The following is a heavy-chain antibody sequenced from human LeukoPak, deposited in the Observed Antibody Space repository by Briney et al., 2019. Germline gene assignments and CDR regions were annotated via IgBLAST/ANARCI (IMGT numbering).Heavy chain of an antibody. CDR1: GDFITAYY. V-gene: IGHV4-59*01. Sequence: SETLSLTCSVSGDFITAYYWSWIRQPPGKGLEWIGYVYYTGSTEYNPSLRRRVTISLEMSKRQFSLSLTSVTAADTAVYYCATNTGTVFDYWGQGALVTVSS. D-gene: IGHD7-27*01. CDR2: VYYTGST. CDR3: ATNTGTVFDY. J-gene: IGHJ4*02.